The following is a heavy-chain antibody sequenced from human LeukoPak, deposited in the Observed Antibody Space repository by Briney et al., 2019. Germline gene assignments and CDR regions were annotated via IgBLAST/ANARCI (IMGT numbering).Heavy chain of an antibody. CDR2: IYYSGST. CDR3: AKYGYNYAFDI. D-gene: IGHD5-24*01. Sequence: PSETLSLTCTVSGGSISPYYWSWIRQPPGKGLEWIGYIYYSGSTNYNPYLKSRVIISVDTSKNQFSLKLSSVTAADTAVYYCAKYGYNYAFDIWGQGTMVTASS. CDR1: GGSISPYY. J-gene: IGHJ3*02. V-gene: IGHV4-59*01.